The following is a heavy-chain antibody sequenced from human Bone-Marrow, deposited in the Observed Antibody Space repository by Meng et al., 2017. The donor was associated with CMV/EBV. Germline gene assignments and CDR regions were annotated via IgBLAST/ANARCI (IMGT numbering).Heavy chain of an antibody. Sequence: SETLSLTCAVYGGSFSGYYWSWIRQPPGKGLEWIGEINHSGSTNYNPSLKSRVTISVDTSKNQFSLKLSSVTAADTAVYYCASELDIAAAGGGAFYPWGQGTLVTVSS. V-gene: IGHV4-34*01. CDR2: INHSGST. CDR3: ASELDIAAAGGGAFYP. D-gene: IGHD6-13*01. J-gene: IGHJ5*02. CDR1: GGSFSGYY.